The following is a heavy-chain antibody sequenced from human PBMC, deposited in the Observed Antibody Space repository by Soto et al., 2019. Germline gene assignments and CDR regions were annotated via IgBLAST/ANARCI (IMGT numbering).Heavy chain of an antibody. V-gene: IGHV4-39*01. J-gene: IGHJ4*02. CDR1: GGSISSSSYY. D-gene: IGHD1-26*01. Sequence: QLQLQESGPGLVKPSETLSLTCTVSGGSISSSSYYWGWIRQPPGKGLEWIGSIYYSGSTYYNPSLKSRVTISIDTSKNQFSRKLSSVTAADTAVYYCARSLVGATTLGFDYWGQGTLVTVSS. CDR2: IYYSGST. CDR3: ARSLVGATTLGFDY.